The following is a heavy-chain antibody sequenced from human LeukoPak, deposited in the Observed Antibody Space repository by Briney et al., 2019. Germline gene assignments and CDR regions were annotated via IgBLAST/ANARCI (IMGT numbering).Heavy chain of an antibody. CDR1: GFTFSSYS. V-gene: IGHV3-21*01. CDR3: ARDYADYYGSGSYILDY. D-gene: IGHD3-10*01. Sequence: PGGSLRLSCAASGFTFSSYSMNWVRQAPGKGLEWVSSISSSSSYIYYADSVKGRFTISRDNAKNSLYLQMNSLRAEDTAVYYCARDYADYYGSGSYILDYWGQGTLVTVSS. J-gene: IGHJ4*02. CDR2: ISSSSSYI.